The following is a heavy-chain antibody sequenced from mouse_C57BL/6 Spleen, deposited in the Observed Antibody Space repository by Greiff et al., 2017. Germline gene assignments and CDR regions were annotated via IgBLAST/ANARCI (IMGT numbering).Heavy chain of an antibody. Sequence: QVQLKESGAELMKPGASVKLSCKATGYTFTGYWIEWVKQRPGHGLEWIGEILPGSGSTNYNEKFKGKATFTADTSSNTAYMQLSSLTTEDSAIYYCAKYDGYYGGPPYYYAMDYWGQGTSVTVSS. CDR2: ILPGSGST. CDR3: AKYDGYYGGPPYYYAMDY. J-gene: IGHJ4*01. CDR1: GYTFTGYW. D-gene: IGHD2-3*01. V-gene: IGHV1-9*01.